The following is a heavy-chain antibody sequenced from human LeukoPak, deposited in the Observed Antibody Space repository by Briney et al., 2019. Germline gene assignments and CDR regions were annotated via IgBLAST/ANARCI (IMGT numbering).Heavy chain of an antibody. CDR3: ARVPVIPWFGEGNNY. J-gene: IGHJ4*02. CDR2: IYHSGST. Sequence: PSETLSLTCAVSGYSISSGYYWGWIRQPPGKGLEWIGSIYHSGSTYYNPSLKSRVTISVDTSKNQFSLKLSSVTAADTAVYYCARVPVIPWFGEGNNYWGQGTLVTVSS. CDR1: GYSISSGYY. V-gene: IGHV4-38-2*01. D-gene: IGHD3-10*01.